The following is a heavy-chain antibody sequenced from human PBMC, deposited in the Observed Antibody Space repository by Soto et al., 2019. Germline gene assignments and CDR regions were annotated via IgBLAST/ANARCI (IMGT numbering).Heavy chain of an antibody. D-gene: IGHD3-22*01. V-gene: IGHV1-3*01. CDR2: INAGNGNT. Sequence: ASVKVSCKASGYTFTSYAMHWVRQAPGQRLEWMGWINAGNGNTKYSQKFQGRVTITRDTSASTAYMELSSLRSEDTAVYYCASGEGYYDSSGYYVSDAFDIWGQGTMVTVSS. J-gene: IGHJ3*02. CDR1: GYTFTSYA. CDR3: ASGEGYYDSSGYYVSDAFDI.